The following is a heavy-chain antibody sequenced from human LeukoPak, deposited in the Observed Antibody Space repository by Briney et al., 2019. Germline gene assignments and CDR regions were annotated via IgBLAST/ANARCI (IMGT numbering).Heavy chain of an antibody. CDR1: GFDFRIFL. D-gene: IGHD4-17*01. V-gene: IGHV3-21*01. Sequence: PGGSLRLSCAASGFDFRIFLMSWVRQAPGKGLEWVSSITSSSGYIYYADSLQGRFTISRDNAKNSLYLQMNSLRADDTAVYFCARTDYAGAAMGYWGQGTLVTVSS. CDR3: ARTDYAGAAMGY. J-gene: IGHJ4*02. CDR2: ITSSSGYI.